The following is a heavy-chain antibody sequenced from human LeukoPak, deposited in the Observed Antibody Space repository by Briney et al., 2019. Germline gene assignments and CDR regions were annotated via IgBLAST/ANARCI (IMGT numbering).Heavy chain of an antibody. D-gene: IGHD5-18*01. CDR3: ARDRTGRNTAQDDY. V-gene: IGHV4-38-2*02. J-gene: IGHJ4*02. Sequence: SETLSLPFSVSGYSISSGYYWGWIRQPPGRGLEWIGSIYYTGGTLYNPSLKSRVSMSVDTSTNQFSLKLTSVTAADTAVYYCARDRTGRNTAQDDYWGQGTLVTVSS. CDR1: GYSISSGYY. CDR2: IYYTGGT.